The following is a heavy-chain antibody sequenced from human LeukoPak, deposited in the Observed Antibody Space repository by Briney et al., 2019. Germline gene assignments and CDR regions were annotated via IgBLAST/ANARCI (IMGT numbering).Heavy chain of an antibody. Sequence: GGSLRLSCAASGFTFSSYSVNWVRQAPGKGLEWLSYITSSSSTMYYADSVKGRFTISRDNAKNSLYLQMHSLRAEDTAVYYCARDNGGFDYWGQGTLVTVSS. CDR2: ITSSSSTM. CDR3: ARDNGGFDY. V-gene: IGHV3-48*04. D-gene: IGHD4-23*01. CDR1: GFTFSSYS. J-gene: IGHJ4*02.